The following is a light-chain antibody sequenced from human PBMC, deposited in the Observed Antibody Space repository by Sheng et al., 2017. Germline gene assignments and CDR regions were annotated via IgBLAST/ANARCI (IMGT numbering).Light chain of an antibody. V-gene: IGKV3-20*01. CDR2: AAS. CDR3: QVYDTFRFT. Sequence: EIVLTQSPGTLSLSPGEGATLSCRASQSVNSKYLAWYQQKPGQAPRLLIYAASRRAIGIPDRFSGGGSGTDFSLTLSRLEPEDFAVYYCQVYDTFRFTFGQGTKLDIK. J-gene: IGKJ2*01. CDR1: QSVNSKY.